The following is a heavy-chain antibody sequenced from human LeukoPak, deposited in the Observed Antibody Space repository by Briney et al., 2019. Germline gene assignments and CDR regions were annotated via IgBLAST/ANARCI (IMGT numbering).Heavy chain of an antibody. J-gene: IGHJ4*02. Sequence: GGSLRLPCGASGFTFSSYWMHWVRQAPGKGLEWVVVISYDGSNKYYADSVKGRFTISRDNSKNTLYLQMNSLRAEDTAVYYCARADGYNYGPLDYWGQGTLVTVSS. CDR2: ISYDGSNK. V-gene: IGHV3-30-3*01. D-gene: IGHD5-12*01. CDR1: GFTFSSYW. CDR3: ARADGYNYGPLDY.